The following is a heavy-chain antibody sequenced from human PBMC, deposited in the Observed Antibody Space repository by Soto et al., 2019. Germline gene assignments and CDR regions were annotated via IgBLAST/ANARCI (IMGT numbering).Heavy chain of an antibody. CDR1: GGSLSGY. CDR3: ARQSIRYSDP. V-gene: IGHV4-34*01. J-gene: IGHJ5*02. Sequence: QVQLQQWGAGLLKSSETLSLTCAVYGGSLSGYWTWIRQPPGEGLEWIGEINHSGTTKYNPSLKSRVTISLDTSKNHLSLNLNSVTAADTAVYYCARQSIRYSDPWGQGTLVTVSS. CDR2: INHSGTT. D-gene: IGHD3-16*02.